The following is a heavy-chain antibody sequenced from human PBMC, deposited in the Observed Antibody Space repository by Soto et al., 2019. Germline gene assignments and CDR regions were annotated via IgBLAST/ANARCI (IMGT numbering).Heavy chain of an antibody. CDR1: GYSFNTYA. CDR2: INTANGNT. J-gene: IGHJ5*02. CDR3: ARRYKSAGWFDP. D-gene: IGHD1-1*01. V-gene: IGHV1-3*04. Sequence: QVQLVQSGAEVKKPGASVRVSCQASGYSFNTYAIHWVRQAPGQGLEWMGWINTANGNTEYSQKFQGRVTFTRDTSATTAYMDLSSLRSEDTATYYCARRYKSAGWFDPWGQETLVTVSS.